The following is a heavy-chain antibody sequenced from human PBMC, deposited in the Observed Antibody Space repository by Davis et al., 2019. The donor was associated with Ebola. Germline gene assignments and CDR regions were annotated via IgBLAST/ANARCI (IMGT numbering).Heavy chain of an antibody. CDR3: AIPDCSGADCNSVYIKS. CDR2: IWYDGSRK. V-gene: IGHV3-33*01. J-gene: IGHJ4*02. CDR1: GFNFRSYG. Sequence: PGGSLRLSCAASGFNFRSYGMHWVRQAPDKGLEWVAVIWYDGSRKYYGDSVKGRFTISRDNSNNLLYLQMNSLRAEDTAVYYCAIPDCSGADCNSVYIKSWGQGTLVTVSS. D-gene: IGHD2-15*01.